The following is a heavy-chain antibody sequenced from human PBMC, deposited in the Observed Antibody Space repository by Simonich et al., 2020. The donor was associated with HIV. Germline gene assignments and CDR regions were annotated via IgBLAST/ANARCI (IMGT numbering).Heavy chain of an antibody. CDR3: ARGRATVTDAFDI. V-gene: IGHV4-34*01. D-gene: IGHD4-17*01. J-gene: IGHJ3*02. CDR1: GGSFSGYD. CDR2: INHSGST. Sequence: QVQLQQCGAGLLKPSETLSLTCAVYGGSFSGYDWSWIRQPPGKGLEWIGEINHSGSTNNNPSLKSRVTISVDTSKNQFSLKLSSVAAADTAVYYCARGRATVTDAFDIWGQGTMVTVSS.